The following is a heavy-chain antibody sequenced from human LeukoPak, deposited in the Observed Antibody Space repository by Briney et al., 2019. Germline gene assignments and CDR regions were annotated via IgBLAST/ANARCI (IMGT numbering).Heavy chain of an antibody. Sequence: SVKVSCKASGGTFSSYAISWVRQAPGQGLEWMGGIIPIFGTANYAQKFQGRVTITADESTSTAYMELSSLRSEDTAVYYCASFGSSSSTRGFDYYYNMDVWGKGTTVTVSS. CDR3: ASFGSSSSTRGFDYYYNMDV. J-gene: IGHJ6*03. D-gene: IGHD6-6*01. CDR1: GGTFSSYA. CDR2: IIPIFGTA. V-gene: IGHV1-69*13.